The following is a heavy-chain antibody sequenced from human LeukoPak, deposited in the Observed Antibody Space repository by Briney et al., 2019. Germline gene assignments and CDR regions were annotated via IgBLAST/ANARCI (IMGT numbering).Heavy chain of an antibody. CDR3: ARGYSGYDL. V-gene: IGHV1-2*04. J-gene: IGHJ4*02. CDR1: GYTFTGYY. D-gene: IGHD5-12*01. CDR2: INPNSGGT. Sequence: ASVKVSCKASGYTFTGYYMHWVRQAPGQGLEWMGWINPNSGGTNYAQKFQGWVTMTRDTSISTAYMELRRLRSDDPAVYYCARGYSGYDLWGQGTLVSVSS.